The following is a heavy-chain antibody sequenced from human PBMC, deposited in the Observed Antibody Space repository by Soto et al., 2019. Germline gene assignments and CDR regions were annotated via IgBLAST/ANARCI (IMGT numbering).Heavy chain of an antibody. J-gene: IGHJ5*02. CDR3: AKSIAAAGTGGTLAPAFDP. D-gene: IGHD6-13*01. CDR2: MNPNSGNT. CDR1: GYTFTSYD. Sequence: QVQLVQSGAEVKKPGASVKVSCKASGYTFTSYDINWVRQATGQGLEWMGWMNPNSGNTGYAQKFQGRVTMTRNTSISTAYMELSSLRSEDTAVYYCAKSIAAAGTGGTLAPAFDPWGQGTLVTVSS. V-gene: IGHV1-8*01.